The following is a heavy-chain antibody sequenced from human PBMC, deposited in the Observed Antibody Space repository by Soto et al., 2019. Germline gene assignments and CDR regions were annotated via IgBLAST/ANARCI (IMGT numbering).Heavy chain of an antibody. D-gene: IGHD2-15*01. Sequence: SVKVSCKASGYTFTSYDINWVRQATGQGLEWMGGIIPIFGTADYAQKFQGRVTITADESTSTAYMELSSLRSEDMAVYYCASVETQRYYYGMDVWGQGTTVTVSS. CDR2: IIPIFGTA. J-gene: IGHJ6*02. CDR3: ASVETQRYYYGMDV. V-gene: IGHV1-69*13. CDR1: GYTFTSYD.